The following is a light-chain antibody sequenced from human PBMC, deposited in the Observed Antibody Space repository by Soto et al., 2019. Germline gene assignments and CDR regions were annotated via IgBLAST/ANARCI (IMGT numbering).Light chain of an antibody. CDR1: SSDVGGYNS. CDR3: TSYTSSNTVV. CDR2: DVS. J-gene: IGLJ3*02. Sequence: QSVLTQPASVSGSPGQSITISCSGTSSDVGGYNSVSWYQQHPGKAPKLMIFDVSNRPSGVSNRFSGSKSGNTDSLTISGLQAEDEADYYCTSYTSSNTVVFGGGTKLTVL. V-gene: IGLV2-14*01.